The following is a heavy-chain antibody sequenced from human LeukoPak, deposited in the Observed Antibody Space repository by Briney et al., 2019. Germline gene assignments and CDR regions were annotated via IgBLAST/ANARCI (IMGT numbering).Heavy chain of an antibody. CDR2: ISSSSSYI. V-gene: IGHV3-21*01. CDR3: ARDYSYGYAAFDI. D-gene: IGHD5-18*01. CDR1: GFTFSSYS. J-gene: IGHJ3*02. Sequence: PGGSLRPSCAASGFTFSSYSMNWVRQAPGKGLEWVSSISSSSSYIYYADSVKGRFTISRDNAKNSLYLQMNSLGAEDTAVYYCARDYSYGYAAFDIWGQGTMVTVSS.